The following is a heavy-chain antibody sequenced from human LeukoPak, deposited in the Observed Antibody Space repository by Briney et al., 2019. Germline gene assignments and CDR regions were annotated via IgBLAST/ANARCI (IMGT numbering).Heavy chain of an antibody. D-gene: IGHD3/OR15-3a*01. CDR3: ARRGYEFSDLDN. CDR1: GYTFTGYY. CDR2: INPNNGDT. V-gene: IGHV1-2*02. J-gene: IGHJ4*02. Sequence: AASVKVSCKASGYTFTGYYMHWVRQAPGQGLEWMGWINPNNGDTNFAQKFQGRVAMTRDTSMNTVYMELSSLRSDDTAVYYRARRGYEFSDLDNWGQGTLVTVSS.